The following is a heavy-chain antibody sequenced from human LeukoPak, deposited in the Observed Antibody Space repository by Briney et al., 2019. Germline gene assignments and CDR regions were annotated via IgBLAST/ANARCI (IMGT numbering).Heavy chain of an antibody. V-gene: IGHV3-23*01. CDR2: ISGSGGST. CDR1: GFTFSSYA. CDR3: AKGRGSGYYYFYYGMDV. Sequence: PGGSLRLSCAASGFTFSSYAMSWVGQAPGQGLEWVSGISGSGGSTSYADSVKGRFTISRDNSKNTLYLQMNSLTAEDTAVYYCAKGRGSGYYYFYYGMDVWGQGTTVTVSS. D-gene: IGHD5-12*01. J-gene: IGHJ6*02.